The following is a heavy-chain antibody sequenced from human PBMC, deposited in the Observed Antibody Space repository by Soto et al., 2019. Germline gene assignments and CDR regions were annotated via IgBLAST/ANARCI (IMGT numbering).Heavy chain of an antibody. CDR1: GYTFTGYY. CDR2: INPNSGGT. J-gene: IGHJ4*02. V-gene: IGHV1-2*02. CDR3: ARALGGYRSPLFDY. Sequence: SVKGSCKASGYTFTGYYMHWVRQAPVQGLEWMGWINPNSGGTNYAQKFQGRVTMTRDTSISTAYMELSRLRSADTAVYYCARALGGYRSPLFDYWGQGTLVTVSS. D-gene: IGHD5-18*01.